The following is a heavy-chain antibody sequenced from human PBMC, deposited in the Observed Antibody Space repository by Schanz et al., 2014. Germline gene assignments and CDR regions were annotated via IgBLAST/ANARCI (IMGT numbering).Heavy chain of an antibody. D-gene: IGHD1-26*01. CDR2: ISGSSRTI. CDR1: GFTFSSHW. V-gene: IGHV3-48*01. Sequence: EVQLVQSGGGLVQPGGSLRLSCAASGFTFSSHWMHWVRQAPGKGLEWVSYISGSSRTIYYADSMKGRFTVSRDNAENALYLQMNSLRAEDTGLYFCARGGSGSHYRLDYWGQGTLVTVSP. J-gene: IGHJ4*02. CDR3: ARGGSGSHYRLDY.